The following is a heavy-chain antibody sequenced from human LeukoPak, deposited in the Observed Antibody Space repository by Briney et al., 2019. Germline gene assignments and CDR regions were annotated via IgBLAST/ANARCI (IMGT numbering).Heavy chain of an antibody. CDR1: GGSIGSSSYY. D-gene: IGHD3-16*01. CDR2: INHSGST. J-gene: IGHJ6*03. V-gene: IGHV4-39*07. CDR3: ARLGAYYYYYMDV. Sequence: SETLSLTCTVSGGSIGSSSYYWGWIRQPPGKGLEWIGEINHSGSTNYNPSLKSRVTISVDTSKNQFSLKLSSVTAADTAVYYCARLGAYYYYYMDVWGKGTTVAVSS.